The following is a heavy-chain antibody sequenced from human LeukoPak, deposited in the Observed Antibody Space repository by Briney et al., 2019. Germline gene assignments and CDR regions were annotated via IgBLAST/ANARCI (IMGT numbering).Heavy chain of an antibody. CDR1: GDSVSSNSAA. CDR2: TYYRSKWST. CDR3: ARMVGNSPDY. J-gene: IGHJ4*02. Sequence: SQTLSLTCAISGDSVSSNSAAWNWIRQSPSSGLEWLGRTYYRSKWSTDYAVFVKSRITINPDTSKNQFSLHLKSVTPEDTAVYYCARMVGNSPDYWGQGTLVTVSS. D-gene: IGHD2/OR15-2a*01. V-gene: IGHV6-1*01.